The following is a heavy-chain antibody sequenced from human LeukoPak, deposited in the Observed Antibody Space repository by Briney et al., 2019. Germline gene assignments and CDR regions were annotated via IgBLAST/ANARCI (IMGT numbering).Heavy chain of an antibody. J-gene: IGHJ5*02. CDR2: ISYDGSNE. CDR1: GFTFSSYV. Sequence: GGSLRLSCAASGFTFSSYVMHWVRQAPGKGLEWVAIISYDGSNEYYADSVKGRFTISRDNSKNTLYLQMNSLRAADTAVYYCARGTYMSPNWFDPWGRGTLVTVSS. CDR3: ARGTYMSPNWFDP. V-gene: IGHV3-30*04. D-gene: IGHD2-2*02.